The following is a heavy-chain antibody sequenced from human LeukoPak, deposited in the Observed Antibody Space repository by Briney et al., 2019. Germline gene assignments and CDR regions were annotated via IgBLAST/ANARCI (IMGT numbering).Heavy chain of an antibody. CDR1: GGTFSSYA. CDR3: ARDKSGAAPFVDY. CDR2: IIPILGIA. Sequence: ASVKVSCKASGGTFSSYAISWVRQAPGQGLEWMGRIIPILGIANYAQKFQGRVTITADKSTSTAYMELSSLRSEDTAVYYCARDKSGAAPFVDYWGQGTLVTVSS. J-gene: IGHJ4*02. V-gene: IGHV1-69*04. D-gene: IGHD6-13*01.